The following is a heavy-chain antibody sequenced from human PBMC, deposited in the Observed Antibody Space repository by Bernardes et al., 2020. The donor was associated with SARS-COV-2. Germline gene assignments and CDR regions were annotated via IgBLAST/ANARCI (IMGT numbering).Heavy chain of an antibody. CDR3: AKAAGYCSSTSCLSIHRFDP. J-gene: IGHJ5*02. Sequence: GGSLRLSCAASGFTFSSYVMSWVRQAPGKGLEWVSAISGSGGSTYYADSVKGRFTISRDNSKNTLYLQMNSLRAEDTAVYYCAKAAGYCSSTSCLSIHRFDPWGQGTLVTVSS. CDR1: GFTFSSYV. CDR2: ISGSGGST. V-gene: IGHV3-23*01. D-gene: IGHD2-2*01.